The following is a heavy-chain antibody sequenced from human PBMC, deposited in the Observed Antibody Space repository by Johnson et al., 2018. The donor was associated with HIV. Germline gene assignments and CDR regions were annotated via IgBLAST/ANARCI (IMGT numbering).Heavy chain of an antibody. CDR1: GFTFSDYY. V-gene: IGHV3-11*04. Sequence: QEQLVESGGGLVQPGGSLRLSCAASGFTFSDYYMSWIRQAPGKGLEWLSYISSSGSTIYYADSVKGRFTISRDNAKNSLYLQMNSLIAEDPAVFYCARGGSSRNPAFDIWGQGTMVTVSS. D-gene: IGHD1-26*01. CDR2: ISSSGSTI. CDR3: ARGGSSRNPAFDI. J-gene: IGHJ3*02.